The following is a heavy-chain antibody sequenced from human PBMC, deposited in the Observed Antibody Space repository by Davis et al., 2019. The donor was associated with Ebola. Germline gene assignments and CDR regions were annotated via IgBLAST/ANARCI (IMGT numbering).Heavy chain of an antibody. CDR1: GFTFDDYA. J-gene: IGHJ6*02. Sequence: GGSLRLSCAASGFTFDDYAMHWVRQAPGKGLEWVAVISYDGSNKYYADSVKGRFTISRDNSKNTLYLQMNSLRAEDTAVYYCARNYDFWSGLVSYGMDVWGQGTTVTVSS. CDR2: ISYDGSNK. D-gene: IGHD3-3*01. CDR3: ARNYDFWSGLVSYGMDV. V-gene: IGHV3-30-3*01.